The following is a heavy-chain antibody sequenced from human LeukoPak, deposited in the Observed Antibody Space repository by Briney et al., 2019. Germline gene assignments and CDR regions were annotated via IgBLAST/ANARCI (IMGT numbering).Heavy chain of an antibody. J-gene: IGHJ4*02. Sequence: SETLSLTCAVYGGSFSGYYWSWIRQPPGKGLEWIGEINHSGSTNDNPSLKSRFTISVDTSKNQFSLRLSSVTAADTAVNYCARGRKGIAAAGIIVWGQGTLVTVSS. CDR1: GGSFSGYY. D-gene: IGHD6-13*01. CDR2: INHSGST. V-gene: IGHV4-34*01. CDR3: ARGRKGIAAAGIIV.